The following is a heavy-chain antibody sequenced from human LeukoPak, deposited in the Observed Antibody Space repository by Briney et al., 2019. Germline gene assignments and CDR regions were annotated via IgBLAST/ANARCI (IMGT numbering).Heavy chain of an antibody. CDR1: GFTFSNSW. V-gene: IGHV3-7*01. J-gene: IGHJ4*02. Sequence: GGSLRLSCAASGFTFSNSWMNWFRQAPGRLEWVANINHDGSEKYYADSVEGRFTISRDNAENSLYLQMNSLRAEDTAVYHCARVRRYYGSGTSVDIWGQGTLVTVSS. D-gene: IGHD3-10*01. CDR3: ARVRRYYGSGTSVDI. CDR2: INHDGSEK.